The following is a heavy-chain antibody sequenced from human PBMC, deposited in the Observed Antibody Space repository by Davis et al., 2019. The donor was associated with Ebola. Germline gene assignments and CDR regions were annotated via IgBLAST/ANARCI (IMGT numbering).Heavy chain of an antibody. CDR1: GFTFSSYG. J-gene: IGHJ4*02. Sequence: GGSLRLSCAASGFTFSSYGMHWVRQAPGKGLEWVSAISGSGGSTYYADSVKGRFTISRDNSKNTLYLQMNSLRAEDTAVYYCAKEGYYYGSGSYWVYFDYWGQGTLVTVSS. CDR3: AKEGYYYGSGSYWVYFDY. D-gene: IGHD3-10*01. V-gene: IGHV3-23*01. CDR2: ISGSGGST.